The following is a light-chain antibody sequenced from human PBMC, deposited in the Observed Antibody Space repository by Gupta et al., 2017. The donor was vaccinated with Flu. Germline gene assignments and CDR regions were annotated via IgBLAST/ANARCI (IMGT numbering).Light chain of an antibody. Sequence: QSALTQPPSVSGSPGQSVTISCTGTGSYVGTYNRVSWYRQPPGTAPKLIIYEVSNRPSGVPDRFSGSKSGNTASLTISVLQGEDEADYYCSSYTTSYTFVFGTGTKVTVL. CDR3: SSYTTSYTFV. J-gene: IGLJ1*01. V-gene: IGLV2-18*02. CDR1: GSYVGTYNR. CDR2: EVS.